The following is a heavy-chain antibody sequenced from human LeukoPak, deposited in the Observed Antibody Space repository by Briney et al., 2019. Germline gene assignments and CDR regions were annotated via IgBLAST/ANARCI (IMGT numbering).Heavy chain of an antibody. CDR1: GDSVSSNSAA. CDR2: TYYRSKWSS. Sequence: QTLSLTCAISGDSVSSNSAAWNWIRQSPSRGLEWLGRTYYRSKWSSDYAVSVKSRITINPDTSRNQFSLQLNSVTPEDTAVYYCARYYYDSRGYYYYYFDYWGQGTLVTVSS. V-gene: IGHV6-1*01. CDR3: ARYYYDSRGYYYYYFDY. D-gene: IGHD3-22*01. J-gene: IGHJ4*02.